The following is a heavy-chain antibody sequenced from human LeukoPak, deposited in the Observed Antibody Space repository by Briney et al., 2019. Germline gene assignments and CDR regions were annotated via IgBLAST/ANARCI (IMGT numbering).Heavy chain of an antibody. CDR2: ISSSSSYI. Sequence: GGSLRLSCAASGFTFSSYWMSWVRQAPGKGLEWVSSISSSSSYIYYADSVKGRFTISRDNAKNSLYLQMNSLRAEDTAVYYCANSGSYTSGAFDIWGQGTMVTVSS. CDR1: GFTFSSYW. J-gene: IGHJ3*02. D-gene: IGHD1-26*01. V-gene: IGHV3-21*01. CDR3: ANSGSYTSGAFDI.